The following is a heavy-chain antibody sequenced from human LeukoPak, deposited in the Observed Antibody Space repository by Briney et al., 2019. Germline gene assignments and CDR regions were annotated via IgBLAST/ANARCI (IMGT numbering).Heavy chain of an antibody. V-gene: IGHV4-34*01. Sequence: PSETLSLTCAVYGGSFSGYYWSWIRQPPGKGLEWIGEINHSGSTNYNPSLKSRVTISVDTSKNQFSLKLSSVTAADTAVYYCASSHGSGPLDYWGQGTLVTVSS. CDR2: INHSGST. J-gene: IGHJ4*02. CDR1: GGSFSGYY. D-gene: IGHD3-10*01. CDR3: ASSHGSGPLDY.